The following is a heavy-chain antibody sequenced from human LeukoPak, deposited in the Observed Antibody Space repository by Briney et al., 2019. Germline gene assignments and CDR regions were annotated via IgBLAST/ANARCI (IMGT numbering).Heavy chain of an antibody. CDR2: IKQDGSEK. D-gene: IGHD3-22*01. CDR1: GFTFSSYW. Sequence: SGGSLRLSCAASGFTFSSYWMSWVRQAPGKGLEWVANIKQDGSEKYYVDSVKGRFTISRDNAKNSLYLQMNSLRAEDTAVYYCASGYYGRDDYFDYWGQGTLVTVSS. J-gene: IGHJ4*02. V-gene: IGHV3-7*01. CDR3: ASGYYGRDDYFDY.